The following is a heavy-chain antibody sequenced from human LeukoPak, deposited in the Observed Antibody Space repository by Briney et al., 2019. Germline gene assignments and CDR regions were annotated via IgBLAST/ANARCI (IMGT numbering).Heavy chain of an antibody. V-gene: IGHV3-21*06. CDR1: GFTFSSYS. Sequence: GGSLRLSCAASGFTFSSYSMNWVRQAPGKGLEWVSSISTSSSYIHYADSVKGRFTISRDNAKNSLYLEMNSLRAEDTAVYYCARDLSFGYFDYWGQGTLVTVSS. J-gene: IGHJ4*02. CDR3: ARDLSFGYFDY. CDR2: ISTSSSYI. D-gene: IGHD2/OR15-2a*01.